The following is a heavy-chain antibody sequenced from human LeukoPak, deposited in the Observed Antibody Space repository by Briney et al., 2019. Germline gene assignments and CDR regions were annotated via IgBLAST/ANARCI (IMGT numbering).Heavy chain of an antibody. J-gene: IGHJ4*02. CDR3: ARQTGSGLFILP. V-gene: IGHV4-39*01. CDR1: GGSISSSTYY. D-gene: IGHD3/OR15-3a*01. CDR2: IYYSGSP. Sequence: PSETLSLTCTVSGGSISSSTYYWAWIRQPPGKGLEWIGSIYYSGSPYYNPSLKSRLTISVDTSKNQMSLKLSSVTAADTAVYYCARQTGSGLFILPGGQGTLVTVSS.